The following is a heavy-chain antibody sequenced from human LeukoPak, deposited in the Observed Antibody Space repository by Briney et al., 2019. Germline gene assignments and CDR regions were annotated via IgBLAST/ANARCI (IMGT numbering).Heavy chain of an antibody. CDR1: GGSISSSSYY. Sequence: SETLSLTCTVSGGSISSSSYYWGWIRQPPGKGLEWIGSIYYSGSTYYNPSLKSRVTISVDTSKNQFSLKLSSVTAADTAVYYCVRGQHELATYWGQGTLVTVSS. CDR2: IYYSGST. J-gene: IGHJ4*02. D-gene: IGHD6-13*01. CDR3: VRGQHELATY. V-gene: IGHV4-39*01.